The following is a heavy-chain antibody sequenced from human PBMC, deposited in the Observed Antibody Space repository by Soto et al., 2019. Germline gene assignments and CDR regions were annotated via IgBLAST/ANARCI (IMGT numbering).Heavy chain of an antibody. CDR1: GGSISSYY. J-gene: IGHJ5*02. V-gene: IGHV4-59*01. CDR2: IYYSGST. D-gene: IGHD3-16*02. Sequence: SETLSLTCTVSGGSISSYYWSWIRQPPGKGLEWIGYIYYSGSTNYNPSLKSRVTISVDTSKNQFSLKLSSVTAADTAVYYCARSPNIWGSYRLYNWFDPWGQGTLVTVS. CDR3: ARSPNIWGSYRLYNWFDP.